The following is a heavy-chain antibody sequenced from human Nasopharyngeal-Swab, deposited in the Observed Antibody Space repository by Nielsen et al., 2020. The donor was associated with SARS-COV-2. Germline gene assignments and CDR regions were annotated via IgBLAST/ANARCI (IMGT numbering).Heavy chain of an antibody. CDR3: ARDNYDYVWGSYRRFDY. Sequence: WVRQAPGQGLEWMGGIIPIFVTANYAQKFQGRFTITADESTSTAYMELSSLRSEDTAVYYCARDNYDYVWGSYRRFDYWGQGTLVTVSS. V-gene: IGHV1-69*01. J-gene: IGHJ4*02. CDR2: IIPIFVTA. D-gene: IGHD3-16*02.